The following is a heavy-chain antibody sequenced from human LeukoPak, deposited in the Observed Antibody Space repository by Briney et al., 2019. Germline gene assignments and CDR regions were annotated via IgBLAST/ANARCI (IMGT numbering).Heavy chain of an antibody. CDR3: AGYGDAYYFDY. J-gene: IGHJ4*02. D-gene: IGHD4-17*01. Sequence: ASVKVSCKASGGTFSSSAISWVRQAPGQGLEWMGGIISIFGTTSYAQKFQGRVTITADKSTSTAYMELSSLRSEDTAVYYCAGYGDAYYFDYWGQGTLVTVSS. V-gene: IGHV1-69*06. CDR2: IISIFGTT. CDR1: GGTFSSSA.